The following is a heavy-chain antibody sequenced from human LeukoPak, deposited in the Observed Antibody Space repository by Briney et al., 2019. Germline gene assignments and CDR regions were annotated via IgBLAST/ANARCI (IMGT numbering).Heavy chain of an antibody. CDR2: ISGSGGST. J-gene: IGHJ4*02. CDR1: GFTFSSYA. Sequence: PGGSLRLSCAASGFTFSSYAMSWVRQAPGKGLEWVSAISGSGGSTYYADSVKGRFTISRDNSKNTLYLQINSLRAEDTAVYYCAKGTYCSGGSCPLTDFDYWGQGTLVTVSS. D-gene: IGHD2-15*01. CDR3: AKGTYCSGGSCPLTDFDY. V-gene: IGHV3-23*01.